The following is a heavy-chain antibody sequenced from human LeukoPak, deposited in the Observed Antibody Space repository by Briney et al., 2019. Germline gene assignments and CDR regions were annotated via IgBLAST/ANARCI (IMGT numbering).Heavy chain of an antibody. CDR2: FDPEDGET. CDR3: ARDAAAAGTLDY. D-gene: IGHD6-13*01. V-gene: IGHV1-24*01. J-gene: IGHJ4*02. CDR1: GYTLTELS. Sequence: ASVKVSCKVSGYTLTELSMHWVRQAPGKGHEWMGGFDPEDGETIYAQKFQGRVTMTEDTSTDTAYMELSSLRSEDTAVYYCARDAAAAGTLDYWGQGTPVTVSS.